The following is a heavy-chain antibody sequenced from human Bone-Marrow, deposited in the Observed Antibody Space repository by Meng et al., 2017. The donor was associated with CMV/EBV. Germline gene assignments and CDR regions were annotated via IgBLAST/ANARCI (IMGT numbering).Heavy chain of an antibody. CDR3: ARSYDGRIVVVPAAKSWFDP. D-gene: IGHD2-2*01. V-gene: IGHV4-39*01. J-gene: IGHJ5*02. CDR2: IYYSGST. CDR1: SRSYD. Sequence: SRSYDWGWIRQPPGKGLEWIGSIYYSGSTYYNPSLKSRVTISVDTSKNQFSLKLSSVTAADTAVYYCARSYDGRIVVVPAAKSWFDPWGQGTLVTVSS.